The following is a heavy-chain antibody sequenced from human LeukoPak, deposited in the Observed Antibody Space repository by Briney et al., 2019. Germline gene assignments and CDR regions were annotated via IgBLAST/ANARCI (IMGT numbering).Heavy chain of an antibody. CDR3: ARSGYCSSTSCYRGYFQH. Sequence: SETLSLTCAVYGGSFSGYYWSWIRQPPGKGLEWIGEINHSGSTIYNPSLKSRVTISVDTSKNQFSLKLSSVTAADTAVYYCARSGYCSSTSCYRGYFQHWGQGTLVTVSS. CDR1: GGSFSGYY. V-gene: IGHV4-34*01. D-gene: IGHD2-2*01. CDR2: INHSGST. J-gene: IGHJ1*01.